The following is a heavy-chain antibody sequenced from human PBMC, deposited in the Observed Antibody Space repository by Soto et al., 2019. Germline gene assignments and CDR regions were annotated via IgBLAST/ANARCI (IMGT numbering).Heavy chain of an antibody. V-gene: IGHV1-69*02. Sequence: QVQLVQSGAEVKKPGSSVKVSCKASGGTFSSYTISWVRQAPGQGLEWMGRIIPILGIANYAQKFQGRVTITADKSTSTAYMELSSLRSEDTAVYYCAGAGDIGDYYDGMDVWGQGTTVTVSS. J-gene: IGHJ6*02. CDR1: GGTFSSYT. D-gene: IGHD2-15*01. CDR2: IIPILGIA. CDR3: AGAGDIGDYYDGMDV.